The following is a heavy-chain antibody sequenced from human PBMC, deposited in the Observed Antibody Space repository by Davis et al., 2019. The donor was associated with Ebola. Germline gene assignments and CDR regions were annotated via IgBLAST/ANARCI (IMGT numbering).Heavy chain of an antibody. CDR2: ISGSGGST. CDR1: GFTFSSYA. Sequence: PGGSLRLSCAASGFTFSSYAMSWVRQAPGKGLEWVSVISGSGGSTYYADSVKGRFTISRDNSKNTLYLQMNSLRAEDTAVYYCAREGYCTGGVCPLYYYGMDVWGQGTTVTVSS. V-gene: IGHV3-23*01. CDR3: AREGYCTGGVCPLYYYGMDV. J-gene: IGHJ6*02. D-gene: IGHD2-8*02.